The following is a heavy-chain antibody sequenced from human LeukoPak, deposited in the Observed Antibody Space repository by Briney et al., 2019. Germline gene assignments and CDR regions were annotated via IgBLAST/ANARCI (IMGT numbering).Heavy chain of an antibody. D-gene: IGHD1-1*01. J-gene: IGHJ3*02. CDR2: ISAYNGNT. Sequence: ASVKVSCKASGYTFTSYGISWVRQAPGQGLEWMGWISAYNGNTNYAQKLQGRVTMTTDTSTSTAYMELRSLRSDDTAVYYCARDSPANWKEYGLVAFDIWGQGTMVNVSS. V-gene: IGHV1-18*01. CDR1: GYTFTSYG. CDR3: ARDSPANWKEYGLVAFDI.